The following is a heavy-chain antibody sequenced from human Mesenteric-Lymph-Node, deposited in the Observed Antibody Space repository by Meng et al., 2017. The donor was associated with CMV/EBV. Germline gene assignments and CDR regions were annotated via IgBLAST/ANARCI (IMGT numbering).Heavy chain of an antibody. CDR3: ARELTEYYDFWSGARQFDY. Sequence: GESLKISCAASGFTFSDYAMNWVRQTPGKGLEWVANIKQDGSEKYYVDSVKGRFTISRDNAKNSLYLQMNSLRAEDTAVYYCARELTEYYDFWSGARQFDYWGQGTLVTVSS. D-gene: IGHD3-3*01. CDR2: IKQDGSEK. J-gene: IGHJ4*02. CDR1: GFTFSDYA. V-gene: IGHV3-7*01.